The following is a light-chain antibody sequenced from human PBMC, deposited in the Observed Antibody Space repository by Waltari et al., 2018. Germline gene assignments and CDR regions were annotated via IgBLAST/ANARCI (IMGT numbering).Light chain of an antibody. V-gene: IGKV1-5*03. CDR3: QQCNDDPLT. CDR1: QTISSR. CDR2: DAS. J-gene: IGKJ4*01. Sequence: IQMTQSPSTLSASVGDRVIITCRASQTISSRLAWHQQKPWKAPKLLISDASNLQSGVPSRFSSSGSGTEFTLTISSLQPDDVATYCCQQCNDDPLTFGGGTKVEIK.